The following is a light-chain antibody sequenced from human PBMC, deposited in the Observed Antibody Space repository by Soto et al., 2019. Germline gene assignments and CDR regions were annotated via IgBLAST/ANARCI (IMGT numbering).Light chain of an antibody. CDR2: ELT. V-gene: IGLV2-14*01. CDR3: SSYETTSRRL. J-gene: IGLJ1*01. CDR1: SDNVGRFSF. Sequence: QSVLAQPASVSGSPGQSITISCTGTSDNVGRFSFVSWYQQHPGKAPKLLIYELTKWPSGISDRFSGSKSGNTASLTISGLQAEDEADYYCSSYETTSRRLFGTGTKVTVL.